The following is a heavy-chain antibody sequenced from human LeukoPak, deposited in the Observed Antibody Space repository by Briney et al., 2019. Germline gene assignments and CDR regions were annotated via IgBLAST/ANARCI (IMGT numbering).Heavy chain of an antibody. Sequence: SETLSLTCTVSGGSISSYYWSWIRQPPGKGLEWIGYIYYSGSTNYNPSLKSRVTISVDTSKNQFSLKLSSVTAADTAVYYCARDREGYSSGWNNFDYWGQGTLVTVSS. CDR1: GGSISSYY. CDR2: IYYSGST. V-gene: IGHV4-59*01. D-gene: IGHD6-19*01. CDR3: ARDREGYSSGWNNFDY. J-gene: IGHJ4*02.